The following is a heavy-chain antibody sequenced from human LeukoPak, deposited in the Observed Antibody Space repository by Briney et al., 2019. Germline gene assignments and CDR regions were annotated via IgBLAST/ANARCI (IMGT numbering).Heavy chain of an antibody. CDR3: ARERGRGYSYAVFDL. J-gene: IGHJ2*01. CDR1: GFTFSSYW. CDR2: IKQDGSEK. V-gene: IGHV3-7*01. Sequence: AGGSLRLSCAASGFTFSSYWMSWVRQAPGKGLEWVANIKQDGSEKYYVDSVKGRFTISRDNAKNSLYLQMNSLRAEDTAVYYCARERGRGYSYAVFDLWGRGTLVTVSS. D-gene: IGHD5-18*01.